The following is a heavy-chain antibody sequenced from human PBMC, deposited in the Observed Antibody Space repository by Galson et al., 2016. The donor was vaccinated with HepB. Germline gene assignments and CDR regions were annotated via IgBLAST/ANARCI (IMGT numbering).Heavy chain of an antibody. CDR2: IYPGGSDT. CDR3: ARRGIAVAGRGGIDY. D-gene: IGHD6-19*01. V-gene: IGHV5-51*01. J-gene: IGHJ4*02. CDR1: AYSFTSYW. Sequence: QSGAEVKKPGESLRISCKGSAYSFTSYWIGWVRQMPGKGLEWMAMIYPGGSDTRYSPSFQGQVTISADKSISTAYLQWSSLKASDTAMYYCARRGIAVAGRGGIDYWGQGTLVTVS.